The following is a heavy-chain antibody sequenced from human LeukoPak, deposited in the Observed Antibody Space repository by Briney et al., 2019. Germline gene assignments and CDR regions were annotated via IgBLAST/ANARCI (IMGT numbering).Heavy chain of an antibody. V-gene: IGHV5-51*01. Sequence: GESLKISCKGSGYDFSNYWIGWVRQMPGKGLEWMGIIYPGDSDTRYSPSFQGQVTISADKSISTAYLQWSSLKASDTAMYYCARQLSSSSQYYFDYWGQGTLVTVSS. CDR1: GYDFSNYW. CDR3: ARQLSSSSQYYFDY. J-gene: IGHJ4*02. D-gene: IGHD6-6*01. CDR2: IYPGDSDT.